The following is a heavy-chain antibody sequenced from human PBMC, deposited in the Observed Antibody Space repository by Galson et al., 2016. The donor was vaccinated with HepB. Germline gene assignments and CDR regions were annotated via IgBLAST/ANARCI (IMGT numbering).Heavy chain of an antibody. CDR1: GLSFSRYG. J-gene: IGHJ2*01. Sequence: SLRLSCAASGLSFSRYGMHWVRQAPGKGLEWVAILSPDGRNKFYADSVKGRFTISGDTSNSTLFLQMNSLRPEDTAIYYCAKDSYGWYFDLWGRGTLVSVSS. CDR2: LSPDGRNK. CDR3: AKDSYGWYFDL. D-gene: IGHD3-16*01. V-gene: IGHV3-30*18.